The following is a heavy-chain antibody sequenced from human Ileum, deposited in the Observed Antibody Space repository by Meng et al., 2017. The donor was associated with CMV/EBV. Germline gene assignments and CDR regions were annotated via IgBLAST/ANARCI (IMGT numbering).Heavy chain of an antibody. CDR3: ARGQDNHKGGVH. D-gene: IGHD1-14*01. Sequence: GAGLCKPSRTLSLHRDALVASFIDFYWSWTCHLPGKGLEWIGEIHPSGSTHYTPSLESRVSISVHMSNNQFPLKVSSVTAADTAVYYCARGQDNHKGGVHWGQGTLVTVSS. V-gene: IGHV4-34*01. CDR1: VASFIDFY. CDR2: IHPSGST. J-gene: IGHJ4*02.